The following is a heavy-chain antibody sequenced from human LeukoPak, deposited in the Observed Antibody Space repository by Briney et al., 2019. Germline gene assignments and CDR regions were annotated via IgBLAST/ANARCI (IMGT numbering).Heavy chain of an antibody. CDR1: GFTFRSYS. V-gene: IGHV3-21*06. Sequence: GGSLRLSCAASGFTFRSYSMNWVRQAPGMGLEWVSSISSSSRYIYYADSMKGRFTISRDNSKNSLYLQMNSLRAEDTAVYYCARVAEAAAFDSWGQGTLVTVSS. CDR3: ARVAEAAAFDS. J-gene: IGHJ4*02. D-gene: IGHD6-13*01. CDR2: ISSSSRYI.